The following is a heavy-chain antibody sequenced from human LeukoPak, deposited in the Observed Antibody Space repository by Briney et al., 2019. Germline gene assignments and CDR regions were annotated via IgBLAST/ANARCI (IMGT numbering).Heavy chain of an antibody. CDR2: IYHSGST. CDR3: ARDRQFPPSHDY. V-gene: IGHV4-30-2*01. CDR1: GASVSSGDYS. J-gene: IGHJ4*02. D-gene: IGHD6-6*01. Sequence: PSQTLSLTCAVSGASVSSGDYSWSWIRQPPGKGLEWIGYIYHSGSTSYNPSLKSRVTISVDRSKNQFSLKLSSVTAADTAVYYCARDRQFPPSHDYWGQGTLVTVSS.